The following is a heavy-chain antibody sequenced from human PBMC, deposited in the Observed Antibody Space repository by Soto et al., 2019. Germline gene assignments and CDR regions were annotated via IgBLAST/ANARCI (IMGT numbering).Heavy chain of an antibody. CDR2: INPNSGDT. J-gene: IGHJ4*02. V-gene: IGHV1-2*02. Sequence: QVQLVQSGAEVKKPGASVKVSCKASGYTFTGYYMHWVRQAPGQGLEWMGWINPNSGDTNYAQKFQGRVTMTRDTSISTAYMELSRLRSDDTAVYYCATLAAASPFDYWGQGTLVTVSS. CDR1: GYTFTGYY. CDR3: ATLAAASPFDY. D-gene: IGHD6-13*01.